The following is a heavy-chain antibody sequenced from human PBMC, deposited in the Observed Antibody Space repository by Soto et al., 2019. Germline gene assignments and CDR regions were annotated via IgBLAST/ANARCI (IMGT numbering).Heavy chain of an antibody. J-gene: IGHJ4*02. CDR1: GGSFSGYY. CDR3: ARGRRPPTYYYDSSGYYSDY. V-gene: IGHV4-34*01. CDR2: INHSGST. D-gene: IGHD3-22*01. Sequence: SETLSLTCAVYGGSFSGYYWSWIRQPPGKGLEWIGEINHSGSTNYNPSLKSRVTISVDTSKNQFSLKLSSVTAADTAVYYCARGRRPPTYYYDSSGYYSDYWGQGTLVTVSS.